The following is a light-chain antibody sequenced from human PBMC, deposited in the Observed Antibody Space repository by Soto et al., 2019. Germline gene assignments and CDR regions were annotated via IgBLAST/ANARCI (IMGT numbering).Light chain of an antibody. CDR3: SSYTTSNTRQIV. CDR2: DVS. CDR1: SSDVCGYNY. V-gene: IGLV2-14*03. Sequence: QSVLTQPASVSGSPGQSITISCTGTSSDVCGYNYVSWYQHHPGKAPKLMIYDVSNRPSGVSNRFSGSKSGNTASLTISGFQPEDEADYYCSSYTTSNTRQIVFGTGTKSPS. J-gene: IGLJ1*01.